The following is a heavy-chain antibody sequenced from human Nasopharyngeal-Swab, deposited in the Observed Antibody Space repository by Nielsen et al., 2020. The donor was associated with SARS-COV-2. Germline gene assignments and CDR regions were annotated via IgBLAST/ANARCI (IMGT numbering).Heavy chain of an antibody. CDR3: ERAMTMVVNIQAY. Sequence: WVREAAGEVLEWMGWISAYNGNTNYAQKLQGRVTMTTDTSTSTAYMELRSLRSDDTAVYYCERAMTMVVNIQAYWGQGTLVTVSS. CDR2: ISAYNGNT. J-gene: IGHJ4*02. V-gene: IGHV1-18*01. D-gene: IGHD4-23*01.